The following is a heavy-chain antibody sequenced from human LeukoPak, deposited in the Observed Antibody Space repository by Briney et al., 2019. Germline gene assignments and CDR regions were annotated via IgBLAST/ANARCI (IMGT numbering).Heavy chain of an antibody. J-gene: IGHJ4*02. D-gene: IGHD4-23*01. CDR1: GGSISSGSYD. V-gene: IGHV4-61*02. CDR3: AREIDYGGNSDY. Sequence: PSQTLSLTCTVSGGSISSGSYDWSWIRQPAGKGLEWIGRIYTSGSTNYNPSLKSRVTISVDTSKNQFSLKLSSVTAADTAVYYCAREIDYGGNSDYWGQGTLVTVSS. CDR2: IYTSGST.